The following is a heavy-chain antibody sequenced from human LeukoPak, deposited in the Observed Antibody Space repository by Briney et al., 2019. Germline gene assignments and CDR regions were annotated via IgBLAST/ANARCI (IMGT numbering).Heavy chain of an antibody. V-gene: IGHV3-23*01. Sequence: GGSLRLSCAAAGFTFSNYAMTWVRQAPGKGLEWVSVISGSGGSTYYADSVKGRFTISRDNSKNTLYLQMNSLRAEDTAVYYCAKGEITMIGWGQGTLVTVFS. CDR3: AKGEITMIG. J-gene: IGHJ4*02. CDR1: GFTFSNYA. CDR2: ISGSGGST. D-gene: IGHD3-22*01.